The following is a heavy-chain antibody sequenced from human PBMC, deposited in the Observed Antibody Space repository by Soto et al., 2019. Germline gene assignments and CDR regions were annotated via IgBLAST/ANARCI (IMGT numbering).Heavy chain of an antibody. J-gene: IGHJ5*02. V-gene: IGHV4-34*01. CDR1: GGSFSGYY. CDR2: INHSGST. Sequence: QVQLQQWGAGLLKPSETLSLTCAVYGGSFSGYYWSWIRQPPGKGLEWIGEINHSGSTNYNPSLKSRVTISVDTSKNQFSLKLSSVTAADTAVYYCARGISGPHRGYSYGKEGINWFDPWGQGTLVTVSS. D-gene: IGHD5-18*01. CDR3: ARGISGPHRGYSYGKEGINWFDP.